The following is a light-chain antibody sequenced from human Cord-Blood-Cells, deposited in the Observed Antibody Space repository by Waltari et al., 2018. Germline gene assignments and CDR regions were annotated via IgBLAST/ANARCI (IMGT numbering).Light chain of an antibody. V-gene: IGLV2-11*01. CDR2: DVS. CDR1: SSDVGGDNY. J-gene: IGLJ1*01. Sequence: QSALTQPRSVSGSPGQAVTIPCTGTSSDVGGDNYVSWYQQHPGKAPNLMFYDVSKRPSGFPVRFSGSKSGNTASLTISGLQAEDEADYYCCSYAGSYTYVFGTGTKVTVL. CDR3: CSYAGSYTYV.